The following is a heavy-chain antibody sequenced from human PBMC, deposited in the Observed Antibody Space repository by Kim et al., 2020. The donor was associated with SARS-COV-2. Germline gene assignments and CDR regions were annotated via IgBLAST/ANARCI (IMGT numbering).Heavy chain of an antibody. V-gene: IGHV4-39*07. CDR1: GGSISSSSYY. CDR2: IYYSGST. J-gene: IGHJ5*02. Sequence: SETLSLTCTVSGGSISSSSYYWGWIRQPPGKGLEWIGSIYYSGSTYYNPSLKSRVTISVDTSKNQFSLKLSSVTAADTAVYYCARARSSSWYRWFDPWGQGTLVTVSS. CDR3: ARARSSSWYRWFDP. D-gene: IGHD6-13*01.